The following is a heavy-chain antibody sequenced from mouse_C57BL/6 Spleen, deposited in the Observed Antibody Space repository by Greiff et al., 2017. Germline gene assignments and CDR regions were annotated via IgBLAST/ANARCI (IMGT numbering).Heavy chain of an antibody. V-gene: IGHV1-81*01. J-gene: IGHJ2*01. CDR1: GYTFTSYG. D-gene: IGHD4-1*01. CDR2: IYPRSGNT. Sequence: VQVVESGAELARPGASVKLSCKASGYTFTSYGISWVKQRTGQGLEWIGEIYPRSGNTYYNEKFKGKATLTADKSSSTAYMELRSLTSEDSAVYFCALTGTGSFDYWGQGTTRTVSS. CDR3: ALTGTGSFDY.